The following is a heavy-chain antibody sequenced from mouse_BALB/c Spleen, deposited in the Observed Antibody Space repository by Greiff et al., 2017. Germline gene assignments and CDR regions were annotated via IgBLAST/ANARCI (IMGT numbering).Heavy chain of an antibody. CDR3: ARAGYGFDY. J-gene: IGHJ2*01. D-gene: IGHD1-2*01. CDR2: INPSNGRT. V-gene: IGHV1S81*02. CDR1: GYTFTSYW. Sequence: QVQLQQSGTVLARPGASVKMSCKASGYTFTSYWMHWVKQRPGQGLEWIGEINPSNGRTNYNEKFKSKATLTVDKSSSTAYMQLSSLTSEDSAVYYCARAGYGFDYWGQGTTLTVSS.